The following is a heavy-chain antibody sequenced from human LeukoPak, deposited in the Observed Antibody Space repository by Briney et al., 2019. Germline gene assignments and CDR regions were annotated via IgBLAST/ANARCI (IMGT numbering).Heavy chain of an antibody. CDR2: IYYSGST. Sequence: SETLSLTRTVSGGSIDSYYWSWIRQPPGKGLEWIGYIYYSGSTNYNPSLKSRVTISVDTSKNQFSLKLSSVTTADTAVYYCARVMVNNWFDPWGQGTLVTVSS. CDR3: ARVMVNNWFDP. CDR1: GGSIDSYY. J-gene: IGHJ5*02. V-gene: IGHV4-59*01. D-gene: IGHD2-8*01.